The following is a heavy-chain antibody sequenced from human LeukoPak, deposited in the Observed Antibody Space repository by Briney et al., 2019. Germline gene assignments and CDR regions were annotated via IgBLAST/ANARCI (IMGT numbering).Heavy chain of an antibody. CDR3: ATDRSGRGGAMVTFDY. CDR2: ISSSSSYT. Sequence: GGCLTLSRAASGLTFGSYSINSVRQAPGNGLEWVSSISSSSSYTYYADSVKGPFTISRDNAKNSLYLQMNSLRAEDTAVYYCATDRSGRGGAMVTFDYWGQGTLVTVSS. CDR1: GLTFGSYS. J-gene: IGHJ4*02. V-gene: IGHV3-21*01. D-gene: IGHD5-18*01.